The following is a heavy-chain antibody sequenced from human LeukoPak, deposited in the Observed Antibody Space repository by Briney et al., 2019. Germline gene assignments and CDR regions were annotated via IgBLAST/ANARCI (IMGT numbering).Heavy chain of an antibody. CDR1: GFTVRNYW. V-gene: IGHV3-7*02. D-gene: IGHD2-21*01. Sequence: TGKYLRLSCAAPGFTVRNYWMNLVLQAPGKGLEWVANIKQDGSEKYYVDSVKGRFNISRDNAKNSLYLQMNSLRGDDLFQSEDGIRGAFDYWGQGILVTVSS. CDR2: IKQDGSEK. CDR3: GIRGAFDY. J-gene: IGHJ4*02.